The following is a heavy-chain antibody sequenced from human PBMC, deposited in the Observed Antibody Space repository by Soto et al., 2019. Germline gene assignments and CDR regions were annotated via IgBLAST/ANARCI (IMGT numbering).Heavy chain of an antibody. D-gene: IGHD3-22*01. CDR3: ARARKMWGYDSGYHFDY. Sequence: SETLSLTCAVYGGSFSGYYWSWIRQPPGKGLEWIGEINHSGSTNYNPSLKSRVTISVDTSKNQFSLKLSSVTAADTAVYYCARARKMWGYDSGYHFDYWGQGTLVTVSS. J-gene: IGHJ4*02. CDR1: GGSFSGYY. CDR2: INHSGST. V-gene: IGHV4-34*01.